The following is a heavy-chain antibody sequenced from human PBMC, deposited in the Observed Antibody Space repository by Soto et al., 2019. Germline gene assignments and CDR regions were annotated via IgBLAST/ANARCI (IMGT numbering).Heavy chain of an antibody. CDR3: VRPRPSGENYGMDV. D-gene: IGHD3-16*01. J-gene: IGHJ6*02. V-gene: IGHV3-53*01. CDR1: GLTVSHNY. Sequence: GGSLRLSCVASGLTVSHNYMAWVRQAPEMGLEWVSILYTEGTTYYADSVKGRFTISRESSKNTLFLQMDSLRAEDTAVYYCVRPRPSGENYGMDVWGQGTTVTVSS. CDR2: LYTEGTT.